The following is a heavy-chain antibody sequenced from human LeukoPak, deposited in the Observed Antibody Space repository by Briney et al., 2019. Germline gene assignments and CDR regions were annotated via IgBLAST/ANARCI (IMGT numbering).Heavy chain of an antibody. D-gene: IGHD4-17*01. CDR3: ARAPDDYGDYGPLDL. J-gene: IGHJ5*02. CDR1: GGSISTYY. Sequence: SETLSLTCTVSGGSISTYYWSWIRQPPGKALEWIGYIYYSGITSYNPSLKSRVTISVDTSKNQFSLKLTSVTAADTAVYHCARAPDDYGDYGPLDLWGQGTLVIVSS. V-gene: IGHV4-59*01. CDR2: IYYSGIT.